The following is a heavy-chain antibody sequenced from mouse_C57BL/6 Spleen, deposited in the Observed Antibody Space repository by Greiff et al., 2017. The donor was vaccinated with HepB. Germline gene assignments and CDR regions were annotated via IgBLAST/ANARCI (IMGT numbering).Heavy chain of an antibody. CDR1: GYAFSSSW. CDR2: IYPGDGDT. CDR3: ARGGTVVSPFDY. V-gene: IGHV1-82*01. J-gene: IGHJ2*01. D-gene: IGHD1-1*01. Sequence: QVQLQQSGPELVKPGASVKISCKASGYAFSSSWMNWVKQRPGKGLEWIGRIYPGDGDTNYNGKFKGKATLTADKSSSTAYMQLSSLTSEDSAVYFCARGGTVVSPFDYWGQGTTLTVSS.